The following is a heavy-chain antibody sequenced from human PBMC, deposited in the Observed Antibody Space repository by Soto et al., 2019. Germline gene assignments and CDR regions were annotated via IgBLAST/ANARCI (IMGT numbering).Heavy chain of an antibody. Sequence: GGSLRLSCAASGFTFSNYAMNWVRQAPGKGLEWVSRIIGSGGSTYYADSVKGRFTISRDNSKNTLYLQVNSLRAEDTAIYYCAETLTGKDYYYMDVWGKGTTVTVSS. J-gene: IGHJ6*03. D-gene: IGHD1-20*01. V-gene: IGHV3-23*01. CDR3: AETLTGKDYYYMDV. CDR2: IIGSGGST. CDR1: GFTFSNYA.